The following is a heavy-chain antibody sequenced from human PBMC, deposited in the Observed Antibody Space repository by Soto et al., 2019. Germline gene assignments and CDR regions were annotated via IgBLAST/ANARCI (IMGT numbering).Heavy chain of an antibody. CDR2: ISWNSGSI. D-gene: IGHD2-21*02. CDR1: GFTFVDYA. CDR3: AQDRVGVTYFFYTYVDV. J-gene: IGHJ6*03. Sequence: EVQLVESGGGLIQPGRSLRLSCAASGFTFVDYAMHWVRQPPGKGLEWVSTISWNSGSISYADSVRGRFTISRDNAKNALYLQMNSLRVVYTGLYYCAQDRVGVTYFFYTYVDVWGKGTTVTVS. V-gene: IGHV3-9*01.